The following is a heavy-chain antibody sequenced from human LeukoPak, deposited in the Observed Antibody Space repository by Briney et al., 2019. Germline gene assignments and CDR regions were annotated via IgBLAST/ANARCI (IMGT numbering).Heavy chain of an antibody. V-gene: IGHV3-23*01. CDR1: GCTFSSYA. D-gene: IGHD2-21*02. Sequence: GGSLRLSCAASGCTFSSYAMSGVRQAPGKGLEGISTISSGFTTYYTDSGKGRFTISRDNSNTTLSLQMNSLRAEDTAVYYCAKDWRDESNCGGDCLDYWGQGTLVTVSS. J-gene: IGHJ4*02. CDR2: ISSGFTT. CDR3: AKDWRDESNCGGDCLDY.